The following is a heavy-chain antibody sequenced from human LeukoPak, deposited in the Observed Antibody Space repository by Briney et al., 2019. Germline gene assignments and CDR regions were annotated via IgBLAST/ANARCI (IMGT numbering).Heavy chain of an antibody. J-gene: IGHJ4*02. Sequence: SETLSLTCTVSGGSISSSRYYWGWIRQPPGKGLEWIGSIYYSGSTDYNPSLKSRVAISLDTSKNHFSLKLSSVTAADTAVYYCARDDYQGDFDYWGQGTLVTVSS. D-gene: IGHD4-11*01. V-gene: IGHV4-39*07. CDR1: GGSISSSRYY. CDR2: IYYSGST. CDR3: ARDDYQGDFDY.